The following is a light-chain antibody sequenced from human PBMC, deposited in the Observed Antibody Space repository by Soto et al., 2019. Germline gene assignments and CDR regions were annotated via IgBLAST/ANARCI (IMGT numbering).Light chain of an antibody. CDR3: QQWS. CDR1: ETINRW. Sequence: DIQINQSPSTLSASVGDRVTITCRASETINRWFAWYQQEPGEVPKLLVYKASVLESGVPSRFSGSGYGIAFSLTSSNLQPEDGATSYCQQWSFGQGTKVDIK. J-gene: IGKJ1*01. CDR2: KAS. V-gene: IGKV1-5*03.